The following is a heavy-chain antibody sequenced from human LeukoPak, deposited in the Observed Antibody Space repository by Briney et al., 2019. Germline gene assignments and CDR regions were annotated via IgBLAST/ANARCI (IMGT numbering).Heavy chain of an antibody. V-gene: IGHV3-11*01. CDR2: ISRSGSTK. CDR3: ARGPSGYHNT. Sequence: GGSLRLSCAASGFTFSDYNMRWIRQAPGKGLEWVSSISRSGSTKYYADSVKGRFTISRDNAKNSLFLQMNSLRAEDTAVYYCARGPSGYHNTGGQGTLVTVSS. CDR1: GFTFSDYN. D-gene: IGHD5-12*01. J-gene: IGHJ4*02.